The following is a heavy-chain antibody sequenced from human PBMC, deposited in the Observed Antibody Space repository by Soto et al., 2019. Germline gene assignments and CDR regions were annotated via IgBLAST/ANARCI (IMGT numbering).Heavy chain of an antibody. J-gene: IGHJ4*02. D-gene: IGHD6-19*01. Sequence: LRLSCAASGFTFSSYAMHWVRQAPGKGLEWVAVISYDGSNKYYADSVKGRFTISRDNSKNTLYLQMNSLRAEDTAVYYCAREEAVAGHWGPFDYWGQGTLVTVSS. V-gene: IGHV3-30-3*01. CDR1: GFTFSSYA. CDR2: ISYDGSNK. CDR3: AREEAVAGHWGPFDY.